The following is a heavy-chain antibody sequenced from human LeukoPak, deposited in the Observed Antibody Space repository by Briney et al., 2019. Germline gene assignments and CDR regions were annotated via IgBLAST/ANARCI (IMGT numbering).Heavy chain of an antibody. J-gene: IGHJ4*02. D-gene: IGHD3-22*01. Sequence: QPGGFLRLSCAASGFTFSSFSMNWVRQAPGKGLEWVSYISSTSSTIYYADSVKGRFTISRDNAKNSLYLQMNSLRAEDTAVYYCAKDHWNYYDSSGYPTLYYFDYWGQGTLVTVSS. CDR1: GFTFSSFS. V-gene: IGHV3-48*01. CDR2: ISSTSSTI. CDR3: AKDHWNYYDSSGYPTLYYFDY.